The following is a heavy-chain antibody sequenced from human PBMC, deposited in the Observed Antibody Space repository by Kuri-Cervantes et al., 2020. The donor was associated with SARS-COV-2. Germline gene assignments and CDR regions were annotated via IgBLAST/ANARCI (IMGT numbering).Heavy chain of an antibody. V-gene: IGHV3-33*01. CDR2: IWYDGSNK. Sequence: GGSLRLSCAASGFTFSSYGMHWVRQAPGKGLEWVAVIWYDGSNKYYADSVKGRFTISRDNSKNTLYLQMNSLRAEDTAVYYCSRDKVTAIPNNYYYYGMDVWGQGTMVTVSS. D-gene: IGHD2-21*02. CDR1: GFTFSSYG. CDR3: SRDKVTAIPNNYYYYGMDV. J-gene: IGHJ6*02.